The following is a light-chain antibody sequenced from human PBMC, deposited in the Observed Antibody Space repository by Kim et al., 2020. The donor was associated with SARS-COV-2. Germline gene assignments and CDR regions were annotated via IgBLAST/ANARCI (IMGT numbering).Light chain of an antibody. J-gene: IGLJ2*01. CDR2: NDS. Sequence: PGQQASSTCGGIHLSTKSVHWYQEEPGQAGVVVIYNDSDRPSGIPERFSASNSANTATLTISGVEAGDEAAYYCQVWDRSSDVNVVFGGGTQLTVL. V-gene: IGLV3-21*02. CDR3: QVWDRSSDVNVV. CDR1: HLSTKS.